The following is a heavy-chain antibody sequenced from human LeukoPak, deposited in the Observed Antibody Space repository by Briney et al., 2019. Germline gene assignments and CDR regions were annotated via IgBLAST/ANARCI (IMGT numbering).Heavy chain of an antibody. Sequence: SETLSLTCAVYXYGGSSVVYYWSWIRQPPGRGLEWIAEVNHSGSTNYNPSLKGRVTMSVDTSKKQFSLKLSSVTAADTAVYYCARRIAAAKDAFDIWGQGTMVTVSS. J-gene: IGHJ3*02. V-gene: IGHV4-34*01. CDR2: VNHSGST. CDR3: ARRIAAAKDAFDI. D-gene: IGHD6-13*01. CDR1: XYGGSSVVYY.